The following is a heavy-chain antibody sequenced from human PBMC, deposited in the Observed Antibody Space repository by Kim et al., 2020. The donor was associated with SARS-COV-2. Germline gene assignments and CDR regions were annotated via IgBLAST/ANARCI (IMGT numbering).Heavy chain of an antibody. Sequence: NYNPSLKSRVTISVDTSKNQFSLKLSSVTAADTAVYYCAGAIDYGDEFDPWGQGTLVTVSS. V-gene: IGHV4-34*01. D-gene: IGHD4-17*01. CDR3: AGAIDYGDEFDP. J-gene: IGHJ5*02.